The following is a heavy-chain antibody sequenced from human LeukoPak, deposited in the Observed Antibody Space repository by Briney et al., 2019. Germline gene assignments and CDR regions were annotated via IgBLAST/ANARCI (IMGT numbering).Heavy chain of an antibody. V-gene: IGHV1-69*13. D-gene: IGHD6-19*01. CDR1: GGTFSSYA. CDR2: IIPIFGTA. Sequence: SVKVSCKASGGTFSSYAISWARQAPGQGLEWMGGIIPIFGTANYAQKFQGRVTITADESTSTAYMELSSLRSEDTAVYYCARALRVHARPRNSGWSQEAFDIWGQGTMVTVSS. J-gene: IGHJ3*02. CDR3: ARALRVHARPRNSGWSQEAFDI.